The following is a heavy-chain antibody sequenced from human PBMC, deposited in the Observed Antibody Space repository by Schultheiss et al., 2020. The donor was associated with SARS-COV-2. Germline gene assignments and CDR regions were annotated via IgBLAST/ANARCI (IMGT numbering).Heavy chain of an antibody. CDR1: GFTFSSSW. Sequence: GESLKISCAASGFTFSSSWMHWVCQAPEKGQEWVADIKCDGSEKYYVDSVKGRFTISRDNSKNTLYLQMNSLRAEDTAVYYCASHSGSVYAMGFDYWGQGTLVTVPS. J-gene: IGHJ4*02. V-gene: IGHV3-52*02. CDR3: ASHSGSVYAMGFDY. CDR2: IKCDGSEK. D-gene: IGHD1-26*01.